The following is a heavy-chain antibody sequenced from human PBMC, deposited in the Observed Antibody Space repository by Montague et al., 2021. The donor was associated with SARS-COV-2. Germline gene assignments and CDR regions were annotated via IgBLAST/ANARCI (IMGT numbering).Heavy chain of an antibody. V-gene: IGHV4-34*01. CDR2: INHSGST. D-gene: IGHD2-15*01. CDR3: ARGSVDIVVVVAATPLYFDY. J-gene: IGHJ4*02. CDR1: GGSISSYY. Sequence: SETLSLTCTVSGGSISSYYWSWIRQPPGKGLEWIGEINHSGSTNYNPSLKSRVTISVDTSKNQFSLKLSSVTAADTAVYYCARGSVDIVVVVAATPLYFDYWGQGTLVTVSS.